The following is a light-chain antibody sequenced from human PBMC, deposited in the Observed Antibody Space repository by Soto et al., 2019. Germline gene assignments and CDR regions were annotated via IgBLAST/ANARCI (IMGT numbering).Light chain of an antibody. V-gene: IGLV2-14*01. J-gene: IGLJ1*01. Sequence: QSALAQPASVSGSPGQSITISCTGTSSDVGGYNYVSWYQKHPDKAPKLMIYEVRDRPSGVSNRFSGSKSGNTASLTISGLQAEDEADYYCSSYTISSTYVFGTGTKVNVL. CDR3: SSYTISSTYV. CDR1: SSDVGGYNY. CDR2: EVR.